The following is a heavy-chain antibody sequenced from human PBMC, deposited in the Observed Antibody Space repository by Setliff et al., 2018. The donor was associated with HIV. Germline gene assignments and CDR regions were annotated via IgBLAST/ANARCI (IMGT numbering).Heavy chain of an antibody. Sequence: SETLSLTCAVYGRAFTGYFWTWIRHFPGKGLEWIGEINHSGSVNYNPSLKSRVNISVDMSKNQVSLKVTSVNVADTATYFCAAKPMSRGKSFDSWGQGTLVTVSS. CDR2: INHSGSV. V-gene: IGHV4-34*01. J-gene: IGHJ5*01. CDR3: AAKPMSRGKSFDS. D-gene: IGHD3-10*01. CDR1: GRAFTGYF.